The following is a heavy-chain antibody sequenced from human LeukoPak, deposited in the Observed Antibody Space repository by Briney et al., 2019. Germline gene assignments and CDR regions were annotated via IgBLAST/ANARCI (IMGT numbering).Heavy chain of an antibody. CDR1: GFPFSSYS. V-gene: IGHV3-48*01. CDR3: AREPAGGPKSFDMDV. Sequence: GGSLRLSCAASGFPFSSYSMNWVRQAPGKGLEWVSYISSSSSTIYYADSVKGRFTISRDNAKNSLYLQMNSLRAEDTAVYYCAREPAGGPKSFDMDVWGKGTTVTISS. J-gene: IGHJ6*03. D-gene: IGHD1-14*01. CDR2: ISSSSSTI.